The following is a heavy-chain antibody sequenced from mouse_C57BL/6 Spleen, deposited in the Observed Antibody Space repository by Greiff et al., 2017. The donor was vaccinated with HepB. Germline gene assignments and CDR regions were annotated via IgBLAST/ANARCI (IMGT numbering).Heavy chain of an antibody. Sequence: QVQLQQPGAELVRPGTSVKLSCKASGYTFTSYWMHWVKQRPGQGLEWIGVIDPSDSYTNYNQKFKGKATLTVDTSSSTAYMQLSSLTSEDSAVYYCASDSRRFAYWGQGTLVTVSA. CDR3: ASDSRRFAY. J-gene: IGHJ3*01. CDR2: IDPSDSYT. CDR1: GYTFTSYW. V-gene: IGHV1-59*01. D-gene: IGHD1-1*01.